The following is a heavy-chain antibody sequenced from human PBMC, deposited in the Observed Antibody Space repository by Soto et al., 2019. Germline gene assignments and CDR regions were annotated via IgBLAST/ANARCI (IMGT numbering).Heavy chain of an antibody. CDR3: ARKVGASAY. Sequence: QVQLVQSGAEVTMPGASVKVSCKASGYTFSSFAIHWVRQAPGQRLEWMGWINAGNGDTKYSQKFQGTVAIARDPTASTGYMELGSQTFEDTAVYYCARKVGASAYWGQGTLVTLSS. J-gene: IGHJ4*02. D-gene: IGHD1-26*01. CDR2: INAGNGDT. CDR1: GYTFSSFA. V-gene: IGHV1-3*01.